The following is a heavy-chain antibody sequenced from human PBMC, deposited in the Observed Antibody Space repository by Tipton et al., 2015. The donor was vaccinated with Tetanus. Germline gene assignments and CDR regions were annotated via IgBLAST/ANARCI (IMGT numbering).Heavy chain of an antibody. Sequence: QMQLVQSGAEVKKPGSSVKVSCKASGCTFSSYAISWVRQAPGQGLEWMGGIIPIFGTANYAQKSQGRVTINADKSTSPAYMELSSLRSEDTAVYYCARGSPAAETYAFDNWGQGTMVTVSS. D-gene: IGHD6-13*01. CDR2: IIPIFGTA. CDR3: ARGSPAAETYAFDN. V-gene: IGHV1-69*06. J-gene: IGHJ3*02. CDR1: GCTFSSYA.